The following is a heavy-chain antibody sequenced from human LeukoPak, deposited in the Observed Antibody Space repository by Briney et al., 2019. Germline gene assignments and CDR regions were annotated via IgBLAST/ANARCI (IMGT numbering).Heavy chain of an antibody. V-gene: IGHV1-8*01. CDR2: MNPNSGNT. Sequence: ASVKVSCKASGYTFTSYDINWVRQATGQGLVLMGWMNPNSGNTGYAQKFQGRVTMTRNTSISTAYMELSSLRSEDTAVYYCARGSQRITMVRGVIKGKDAFDIWGQGTMVTVSS. CDR1: GYTFTSYD. CDR3: ARGSQRITMVRGVIKGKDAFDI. J-gene: IGHJ3*02. D-gene: IGHD3-10*01.